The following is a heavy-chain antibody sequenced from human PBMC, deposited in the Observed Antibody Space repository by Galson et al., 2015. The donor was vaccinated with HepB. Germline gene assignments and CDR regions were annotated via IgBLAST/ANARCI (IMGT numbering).Heavy chain of an antibody. Sequence: SLRLSCAASGSTFRSYAMHWVRQAPGEGLEWVADISYDGINKYYADSVKGRFTISRDNSKNTLYLRMNSLGAEDTAVYYCARGDGYNIDYWGQGTLVTVSS. CDR1: GSTFRSYA. D-gene: IGHD5-24*01. V-gene: IGHV3-30-3*01. J-gene: IGHJ4*02. CDR3: ARGDGYNIDY. CDR2: ISYDGINK.